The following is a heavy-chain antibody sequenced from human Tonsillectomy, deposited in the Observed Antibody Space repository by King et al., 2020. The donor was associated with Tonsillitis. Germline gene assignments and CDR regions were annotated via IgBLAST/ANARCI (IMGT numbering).Heavy chain of an antibody. Sequence: QLVQSGGGLVQPGGSLRLSCAVSGFTFRSYAMTWVRQAPGKGLEWVSGISGSGATTNYADSVKGRFTVSRDNSKNTLYLQMNSLRVEDTAVYYCAKLKFKKGYYDGSASSDYMDVWGKGTTVTVSS. CDR3: AKLKFKKGYYDGSASSDYMDV. CDR2: ISGSGATT. V-gene: IGHV3-23*04. D-gene: IGHD3-22*01. J-gene: IGHJ6*03. CDR1: GFTFRSYA.